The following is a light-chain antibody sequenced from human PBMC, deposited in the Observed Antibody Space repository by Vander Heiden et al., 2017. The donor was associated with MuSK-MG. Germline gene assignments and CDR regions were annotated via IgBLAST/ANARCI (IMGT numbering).Light chain of an antibody. J-gene: IGKJ1*01. Sequence: DFQMTQSPSTLSASVGDRVTITCRASQSISSWLAWYQQKPGKAPKLLIYKASSLESGVPSRFSGSGSGTEFTLTISSLQPDDFATYYCQQYRTFGQGTKVEIK. V-gene: IGKV1-5*03. CDR2: KAS. CDR1: QSISSW. CDR3: QQYRT.